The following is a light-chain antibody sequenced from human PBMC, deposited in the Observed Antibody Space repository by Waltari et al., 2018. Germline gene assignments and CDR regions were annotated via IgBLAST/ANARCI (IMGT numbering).Light chain of an antibody. CDR2: AAS. CDR3: QQSDSCPWA. J-gene: IGKJ1*01. V-gene: IGKV1-12*01. CDR1: QDITRW. Sequence: DIQMTQSPSSVSASVGDRVPITCRARQDITRWLAWYQQKPGKAPKLLISAASSLQSGVPSRFSGSGSGTDFTLTISSLQPEDFATYYCQQSDSCPWAFGQGTKVEIK.